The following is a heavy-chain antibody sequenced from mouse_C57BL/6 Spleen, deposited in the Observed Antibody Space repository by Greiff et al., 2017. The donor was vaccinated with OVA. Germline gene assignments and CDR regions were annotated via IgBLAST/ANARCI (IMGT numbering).Heavy chain of an antibody. D-gene: IGHD1-1*01. Sequence: VQLQQSGPELVKPGASVKISCKASGYAFSSSWMNWVKQRPGKGLEWIGRIYPGDGDTNYNGKFKGKATLTADKSSSTAYMQLSSLTSEDSAVYFCSEEGITTVVDWYFDVWGTGTTVTVSS. J-gene: IGHJ1*03. CDR2: IYPGDGDT. CDR3: SEEGITTVVDWYFDV. CDR1: GYAFSSSW. V-gene: IGHV1-82*01.